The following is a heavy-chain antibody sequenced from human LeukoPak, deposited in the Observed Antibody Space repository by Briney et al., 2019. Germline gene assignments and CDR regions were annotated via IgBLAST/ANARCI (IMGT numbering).Heavy chain of an antibody. CDR1: GFTLSNAW. D-gene: IGHD6-13*01. V-gene: IGHV3-15*01. CDR3: TTDRYSSSAGH. Sequence: GGSLRLSCAASGFTLSNAWMSWVRQAPGKGLEWVGRIKSKTDGGTTDYAAPVKGRFTISRDDSKNTFYLQMNSLKTEDTAVYYCTTDRYSSSAGHWGQGTLVTVSS. J-gene: IGHJ4*02. CDR2: IKSKTDGGTT.